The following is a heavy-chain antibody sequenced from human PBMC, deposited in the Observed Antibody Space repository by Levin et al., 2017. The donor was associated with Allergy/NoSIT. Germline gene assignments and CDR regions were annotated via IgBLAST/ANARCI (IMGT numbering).Heavy chain of an antibody. J-gene: IGHJ4*02. Sequence: LSLTCAASGFTFSSSSMNWVRQAPGKGLEWVSSISSSSSYIYYADSVKGRFTISRDNAKNSLYLQMNSLRAEDTAVYYCARGYGDGYFWGQGTLVTVSS. CDR1: GFTFSSSS. CDR2: ISSSSSYI. V-gene: IGHV3-21*01. D-gene: IGHD2-21*02. CDR3: ARGYGDGYF.